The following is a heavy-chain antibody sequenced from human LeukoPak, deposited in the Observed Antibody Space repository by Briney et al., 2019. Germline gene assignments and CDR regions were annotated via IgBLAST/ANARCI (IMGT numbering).Heavy chain of an antibody. Sequence: ASVKVSCKASGYTFTSYDINWVRQATGQGLEWMGWMNPNSGNTGYAQKFQGRVTMTRNTSISTAYMELSSLRSEDTAVYYCARGRWELEQSEYAFDIWGQGTMVTVSS. CDR1: GYTFTSYD. V-gene: IGHV1-8*01. D-gene: IGHD1-26*01. CDR3: ARGRWELEQSEYAFDI. CDR2: MNPNSGNT. J-gene: IGHJ3*02.